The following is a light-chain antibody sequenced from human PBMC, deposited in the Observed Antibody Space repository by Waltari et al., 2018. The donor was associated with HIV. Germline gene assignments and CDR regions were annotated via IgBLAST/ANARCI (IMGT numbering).Light chain of an antibody. J-gene: IGLJ1*01. CDR2: EVT. V-gene: IGLV2-14*02. CDR3: SSYTSSSTPYV. Sequence: QSALTQPASVSGSPGQSITISCTGTSSDIGYFNVVSWYQQRPDKAPKVLISEVTIRSSGVSNRFSGSKSGNTASLTISGLQAEDEADYYCSSYTSSSTPYVFGTGTKVTVL. CDR1: SSDIGYFNV.